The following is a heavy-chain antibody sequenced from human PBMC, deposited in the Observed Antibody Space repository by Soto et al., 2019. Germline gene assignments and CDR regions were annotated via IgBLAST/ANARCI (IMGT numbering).Heavy chain of an antibody. CDR1: GFSFSSFA. V-gene: IGHV3-30*18. CDR2: IAYDGNNK. D-gene: IGHD4-17*01. J-gene: IGHJ4*02. Sequence: RLSCAASGFSFSSFAMHWVRQAPGKGLEWVALIAYDGNNKYFADSVKGRFTISRDNSKDTVYLQMDSLRPEDTAVYYCAKGTPVNGDYALDYWGQGSLVTVSS. CDR3: AKGTPVNGDYALDY.